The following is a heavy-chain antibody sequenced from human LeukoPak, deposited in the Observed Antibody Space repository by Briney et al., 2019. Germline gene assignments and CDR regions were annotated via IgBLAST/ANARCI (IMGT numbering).Heavy chain of an antibody. V-gene: IGHV4-4*07. CDR1: GASISSFH. CDR3: ARKDGDY. CDR2: IYSSGST. Sequence: PSETLSLTCTVSGASISSFHWTWIRQPAGKGLEWIGLIYSSGSTIYNPSLKSRVAMSVDMTKTQLSLKLSSVTAADTAMYYCARKDGDYWGQGTLVTVSS. J-gene: IGHJ4*02.